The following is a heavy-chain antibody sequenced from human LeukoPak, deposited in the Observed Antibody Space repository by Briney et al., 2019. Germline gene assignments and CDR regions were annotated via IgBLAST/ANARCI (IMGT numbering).Heavy chain of an antibody. CDR2: IYSGGST. J-gene: IGHJ4*02. CDR3: AGRSGHGVEDY. CDR1: GFTFSSNY. V-gene: IGHV3-66*01. D-gene: IGHD3-10*01. Sequence: GGSLRLSCAASGFTFSSNYMSWVRQAPGKGLEWVSVIYSGGSTYYADSVKGRFTISRDNSKNTLYLQMNSLRAEDTAVYYCAGRSGHGVEDYWGQGTLVTVSS.